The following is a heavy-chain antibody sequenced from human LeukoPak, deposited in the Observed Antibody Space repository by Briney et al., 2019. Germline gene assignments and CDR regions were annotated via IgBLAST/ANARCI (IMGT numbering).Heavy chain of an antibody. V-gene: IGHV4-39*01. CDR1: DDSIRTSPYY. CDR2: IYYSGST. J-gene: IGHJ4*02. Sequence: SETLSLTCTVSDDSIRTSPYYWGWVRQPPGKGLEWIGTIYYSGSTYYNPSLKSRVTISVDTSKNQFSLKLTSVTAADTAVYYCARRPDSSGYQYYFDYWGQGTLVTVSS. D-gene: IGHD3-22*01. CDR3: ARRPDSSGYQYYFDY.